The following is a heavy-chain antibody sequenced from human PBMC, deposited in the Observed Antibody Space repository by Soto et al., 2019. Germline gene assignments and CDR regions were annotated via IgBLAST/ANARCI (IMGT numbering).Heavy chain of an antibody. CDR2: INHSGST. Sequence: PSETLSLTCAVYGGSFSGYYWSWIRQPPGKGLEWIGEINHSGSTNYNPSPKSRVTISVDTSKNQFSLKLSSVTAADTAVYYCARRSYDILTGYYNGWFDPWGQGTLVTVYS. D-gene: IGHD3-9*01. V-gene: IGHV4-34*01. CDR1: GGSFSGYY. J-gene: IGHJ5*02. CDR3: ARRSYDILTGYYNGWFDP.